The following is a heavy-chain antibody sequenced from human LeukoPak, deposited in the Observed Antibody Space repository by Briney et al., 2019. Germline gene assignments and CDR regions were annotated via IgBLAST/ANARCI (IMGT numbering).Heavy chain of an antibody. Sequence: GASVKVSCKASGYTFTSYGISWVRQAPGQGLEWMGWINPNSGGTNYAQKFQGRVTMTRDTSISTAYMELSRLRSDDTAVYYCARDLVGYCSSTSCYHNWFDPWGQGTLVTVSS. J-gene: IGHJ5*02. CDR2: INPNSGGT. CDR1: GYTFTSYG. D-gene: IGHD2-2*01. CDR3: ARDLVGYCSSTSCYHNWFDP. V-gene: IGHV1-2*02.